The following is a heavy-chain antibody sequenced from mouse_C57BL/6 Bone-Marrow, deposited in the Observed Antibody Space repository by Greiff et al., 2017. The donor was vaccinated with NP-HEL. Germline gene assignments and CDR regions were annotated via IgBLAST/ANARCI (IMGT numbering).Heavy chain of an antibody. J-gene: IGHJ3*01. CDR2: IWGVGST. Sequence: VHLVESGPGLVAPSQSLSITCTVSGFSLTSYGVDWVRQSPGKGLEWLGVIWGVGSTNYNSALKSRLSISKDNSKSQVFLKMNSLQTDDTAMYYCATLTGTFAYWGQGTLVTVSA. CDR1: GFSLTSYG. CDR3: ATLTGTFAY. D-gene: IGHD4-1*01. V-gene: IGHV2-6*01.